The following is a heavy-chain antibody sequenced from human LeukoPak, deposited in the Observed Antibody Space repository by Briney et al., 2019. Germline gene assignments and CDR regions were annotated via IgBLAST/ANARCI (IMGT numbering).Heavy chain of an antibody. V-gene: IGHV3-30*04. D-gene: IGHD5-24*01. J-gene: IGHJ4*02. CDR3: ARDSVHNFDY. Sequence: AGGSLRLSCAASGFTFSLFPMHWVRQAPGKGLEWVAIISYDATEIYSADSVKGRFTISRDNSKNILYLQMSSLTTDDTAFYYCARDSVHNFDYWGQGTLVTVSS. CDR1: GFTFSLFP. CDR2: ISYDATEI.